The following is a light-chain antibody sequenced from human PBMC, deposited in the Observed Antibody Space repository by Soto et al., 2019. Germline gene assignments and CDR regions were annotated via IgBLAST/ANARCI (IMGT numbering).Light chain of an antibody. J-gene: IGKJ5*01. CDR2: DAS. CDR3: QQRSSWPPIT. V-gene: IGKV3-11*01. Sequence: EILMTQSPYTLSVYPGESATLSCRASQRVYSNLAWYQQRPGQAPRLLIYDASARATGIPARFSGSGSGTDFTLTISGLEPEDFAIYYCQQRSSWPPITFGQGTRLEIK. CDR1: QRVYSN.